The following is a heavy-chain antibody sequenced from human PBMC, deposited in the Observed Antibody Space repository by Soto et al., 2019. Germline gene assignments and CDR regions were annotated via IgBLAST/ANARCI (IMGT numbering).Heavy chain of an antibody. V-gene: IGHV1-18*01. D-gene: IGHD1-1*01. J-gene: IGHJ4*02. CDR2: ISAHNGNT. CDR3: ARGGYGDY. CDR1: GYDFTTYG. Sequence: QVHLVQSGAEVKNPGASVKVSCKGSGYDFTTYGITWVRQAPGQGLEWMAWISAHNGNTNYAPNLQGRVTVTRDTSTSTDYRELRSLRSDDTAVYYCARGGYGDYWGQGALVTVSS.